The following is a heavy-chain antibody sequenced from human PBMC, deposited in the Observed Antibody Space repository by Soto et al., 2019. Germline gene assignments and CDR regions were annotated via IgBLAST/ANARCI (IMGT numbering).Heavy chain of an antibody. Sequence: GGSLRLSGRGSGFTFSDFAMNWVRQAPNKGLEWVSTMTGSGDTTYYAESAKGRFTISRDNSKNTLFLHMTALRADDTAIYFCEKQVYGGNPSRFGSWGQGTLVTVSS. CDR1: GFTFSDFA. J-gene: IGHJ1*01. V-gene: IGHV3-23*01. CDR2: MTGSGDTT. D-gene: IGHD4-17*01. CDR3: EKQVYGGNPSRFGS.